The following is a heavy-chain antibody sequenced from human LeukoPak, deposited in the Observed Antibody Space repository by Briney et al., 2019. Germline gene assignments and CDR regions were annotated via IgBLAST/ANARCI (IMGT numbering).Heavy chain of an antibody. J-gene: IGHJ5*02. CDR1: ENDFATFW. D-gene: IGHD1-14*01. CDR2: VYPGDSRV. Sequence: GESPKISCKGSENDFATFWFGWVRQMPGKGLGWVGVVYPGDSRVRYNPSFQGQVTLSVARSTSTAYLQWTSLKASDTAMYFCARRKFSDNWIDPWGQGTLVTVSS. V-gene: IGHV5-51*01. CDR3: ARRKFSDNWIDP.